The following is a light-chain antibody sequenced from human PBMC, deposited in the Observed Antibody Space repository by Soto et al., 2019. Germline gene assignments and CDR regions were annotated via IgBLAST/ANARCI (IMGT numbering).Light chain of an antibody. CDR3: ISYTSSSTLGVL. CDR2: DVS. J-gene: IGLJ2*01. CDR1: SSDVGGYNY. V-gene: IGLV2-14*01. Sequence: QSALTQPASVSGSPGQSITISCTGTSSDVGGYNYVSWYQQHPGKAPKLMIYDVSNRPSGVSNRFSGSKSGNTDSLTISGLQAEDEADYYCISYTSSSTLGVLFGGGTKLTVL.